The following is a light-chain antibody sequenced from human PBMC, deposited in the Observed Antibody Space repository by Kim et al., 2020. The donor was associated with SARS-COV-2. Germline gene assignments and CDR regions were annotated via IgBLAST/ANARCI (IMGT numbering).Light chain of an antibody. V-gene: IGLV2-11*01. J-gene: IGLJ1*01. CDR1: RRDVGGYNY. Sequence: PGQSVNIACTETRRDVGGYNYVSWYQQHPGKAPKLMIYDVTKRPSGVPDRFSGSKSGNTASLTISGLQAEDEADYYCCSYAGSYVFGTGTKVTVL. CDR2: DVT. CDR3: CSYAGSYV.